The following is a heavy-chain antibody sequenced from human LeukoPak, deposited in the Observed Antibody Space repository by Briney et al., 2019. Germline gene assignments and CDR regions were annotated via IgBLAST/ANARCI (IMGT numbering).Heavy chain of an antibody. CDR1: GFTFSSFA. CDR2: ISYDGSNK. Sequence: GGSLSLSCAASGFTFSSFAMHWVRQAPGKGLEWVAVISYDGSNKYYADSVKARFTISRDNSENTLYLQMNSLRAEDTALFYCAKDMCSSTSCGRRAFDIWGQGTMVTVSS. D-gene: IGHD2-2*01. J-gene: IGHJ3*02. V-gene: IGHV3-30-3*01. CDR3: AKDMCSSTSCGRRAFDI.